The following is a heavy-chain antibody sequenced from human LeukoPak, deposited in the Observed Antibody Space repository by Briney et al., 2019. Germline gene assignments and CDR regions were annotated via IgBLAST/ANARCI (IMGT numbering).Heavy chain of an antibody. CDR3: VTGGGYNGLDY. CDR2: VLSRAGGGTI. J-gene: IGHJ4*02. Sequence: TGGSLRLSCAVSGLTFSNAWMNWVRQAPGKGLEWVGRVLSRAGGGTIDYAAPVKGRFTVSRDDSKNARFLQMNSLRTEDTAVYYCVTGGGYNGLDYWGQGALVTVSS. CDR1: GLTFSNAW. D-gene: IGHD5-12*01. V-gene: IGHV3-15*07.